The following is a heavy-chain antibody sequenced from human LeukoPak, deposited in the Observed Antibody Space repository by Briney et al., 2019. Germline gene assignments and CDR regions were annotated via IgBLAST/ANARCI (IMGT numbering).Heavy chain of an antibody. D-gene: IGHD3-10*01. CDR2: IYWDDDK. V-gene: IGHV2-5*02. Sequence: SGPTLVKPTQTLTLTCTFSGFSLSTSGVGVGWIRQPPGKALEWLALIYWDDDKRYSPSLKSRLTITKDTSKNQVVLTMTNMEPVDTATYFCAHYGSGTYFDPWGQGTLVTVSS. CDR1: GFSLSTSGVG. J-gene: IGHJ5*02. CDR3: AHYGSGTYFDP.